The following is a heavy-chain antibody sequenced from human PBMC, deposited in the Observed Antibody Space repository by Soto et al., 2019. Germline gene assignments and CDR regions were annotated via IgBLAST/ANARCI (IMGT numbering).Heavy chain of an antibody. J-gene: IGHJ6*03. Sequence: SVKVSCKASGGTFSSYTISWVRQAPGQGLEWMGRIIPILGIANYAQKFQGRVTITADKSTSTAYMELSSLRSEDTAVYYCASGSTSCYEVGGCKNLNYYYYYMDVWGKGTTVTVSS. CDR2: IIPILGIA. CDR1: GGTFSSYT. CDR3: ASGSTSCYEVGGCKNLNYYYYYMDV. D-gene: IGHD2-2*01. V-gene: IGHV1-69*02.